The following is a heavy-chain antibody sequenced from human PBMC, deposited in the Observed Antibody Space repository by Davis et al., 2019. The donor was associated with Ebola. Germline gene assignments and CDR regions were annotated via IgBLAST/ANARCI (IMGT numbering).Heavy chain of an antibody. CDR3: SRAIGGPLSAVDFYYSYNMDV. CDR1: GYTFTNYY. Sequence: ASVKVSCKASGYTFTNYYVHWVRQAPGQGLEWMGIINPSGGTTSYAQKFQGRVTMTTDTSTSTLSMELSSLRSDDTAVYYCSRAIGGPLSAVDFYYSYNMDVWGQGTTVTVSS. CDR2: INPSGGTT. D-gene: IGHD3-16*01. J-gene: IGHJ6*02. V-gene: IGHV1-46*01.